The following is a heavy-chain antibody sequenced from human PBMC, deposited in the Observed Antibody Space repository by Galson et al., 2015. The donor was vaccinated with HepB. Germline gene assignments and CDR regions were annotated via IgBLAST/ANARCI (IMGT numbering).Heavy chain of an antibody. Sequence: SLRLSCTASGFTFSRYAMSWVRQAPGKGLEWVSAISGSGGNTNHADSVQGRVTISRDNSKNTLYLQMNSLRAEDTAVYYCAKRAGESYGPFDYWGQGTLVTVSS. V-gene: IGHV3-23*01. CDR2: ISGSGGNT. J-gene: IGHJ4*02. CDR3: AKRAGESYGPFDY. D-gene: IGHD3-10*01. CDR1: GFTFSRYA.